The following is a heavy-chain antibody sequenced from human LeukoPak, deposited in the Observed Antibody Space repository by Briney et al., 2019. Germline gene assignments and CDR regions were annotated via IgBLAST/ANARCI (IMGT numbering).Heavy chain of an antibody. V-gene: IGHV1-46*03. J-gene: IGHJ4*02. CDR2: INPSGGST. CDR3: ARVYIPGDGSGSYCLVY. CDR1: GYTFTSYY. D-gene: IGHD3-10*01. Sequence: ASVKVSXKASGYTFTSYYMHWVRQAPGQGLEWMGIINPSGGSTSYAQKFQGRVTMTRDTSTSTVYMELSSLRSEDTAVYYCARVYIPGDGSGSYCLVYWGQGTLVTVSS.